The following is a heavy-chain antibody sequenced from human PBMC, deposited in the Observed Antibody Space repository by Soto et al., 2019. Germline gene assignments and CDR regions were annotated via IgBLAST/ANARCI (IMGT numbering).Heavy chain of an antibody. Sequence: SETLSLTCAVYGGSFSGYYWSWIRQPPGKGLEWIGEINHSGSTNYNPSLKSRVTISVDTSKNQFSLKLSSVTAADTAVYYCASGYRRLVITANYMDVWGKGTTVTVSS. CDR3: ASGYRRLVITANYMDV. CDR2: INHSGST. D-gene: IGHD3-9*01. CDR1: GGSFSGYY. V-gene: IGHV4-34*01. J-gene: IGHJ6*03.